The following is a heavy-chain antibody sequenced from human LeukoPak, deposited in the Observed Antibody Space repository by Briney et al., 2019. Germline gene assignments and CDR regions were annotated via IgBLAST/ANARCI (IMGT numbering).Heavy chain of an antibody. D-gene: IGHD6-13*01. V-gene: IGHV3-66*02. CDR3: AREVAAAGTAFDY. CDR1: GFTVSSNY. Sequence: PGGSLRLSCAASGFTVSSNYMSWVRQAPGKGLEWVSVIYSGGSTYYADSVKGRFTISRDNSKNTLYLQMNSLRAEDTAVYYWAREVAAAGTAFDYWGQGTLVTVSS. CDR2: IYSGGST. J-gene: IGHJ4*02.